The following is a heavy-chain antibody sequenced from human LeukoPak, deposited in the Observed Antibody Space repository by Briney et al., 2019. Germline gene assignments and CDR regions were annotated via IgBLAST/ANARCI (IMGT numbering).Heavy chain of an antibody. CDR3: AKGDSGGYWVLTY. J-gene: IGHJ4*02. CDR1: GFTFSSYG. Sequence: PGGSLRLSCAAAGFTFSSYGMHWVRQAPGKGLEWVAAIPYDASNKYYGDSVKGRFTISRDNSKNTLYLQMNSLRAADTAVYYCAKGDSGGYWVLTYWGQGTLVTVSS. CDR2: IPYDASNK. V-gene: IGHV3-30*18. D-gene: IGHD3-22*01.